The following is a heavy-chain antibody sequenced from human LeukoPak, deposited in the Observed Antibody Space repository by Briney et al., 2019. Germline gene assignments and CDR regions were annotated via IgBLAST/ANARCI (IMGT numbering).Heavy chain of an antibody. Sequence: ASVTVSCTASGYTFTVYYMHWVRQAPGQGLEWMGWMNSNNGGTNYAQKFQGRVTMTRDTSISTAYMELSRLRSDDTAVYYCARYLPTPGDDFDFWGQGTMVTVSS. J-gene: IGHJ3*01. CDR1: GYTFTVYY. CDR3: ARYLPTPGDDFDF. CDR2: MNSNNGGT. D-gene: IGHD1-14*01. V-gene: IGHV1-2*02.